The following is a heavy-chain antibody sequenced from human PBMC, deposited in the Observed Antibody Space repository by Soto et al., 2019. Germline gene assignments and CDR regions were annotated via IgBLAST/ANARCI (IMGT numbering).Heavy chain of an antibody. CDR1: GYSFTSYA. CDR2: INAGNGNT. Sequence: ASVKVSCKASGYSFTSYAMHLVRQAPGQRLEWMGWINAGNGNTKYSQKFQGRVTITRDTSASTAYMELSSLRSEDTAVYYCARDGDYVDYYYFMDVWGKGTTVTVSS. D-gene: IGHD4-17*01. V-gene: IGHV1-3*01. CDR3: ARDGDYVDYYYFMDV. J-gene: IGHJ6*03.